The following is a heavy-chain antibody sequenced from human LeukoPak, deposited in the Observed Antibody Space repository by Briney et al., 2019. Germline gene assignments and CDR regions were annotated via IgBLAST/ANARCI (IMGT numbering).Heavy chain of an antibody. V-gene: IGHV1-18*01. CDR1: GYTFTSYG. D-gene: IGHD6-19*01. J-gene: IGHJ6*03. Sequence: ASVKVSCKASGYTFTSYGISWVRQAPGQGLEWMGWISAYNGNTNYAQKLQSRVTMTTDTSTSTAYMELRSLRSDDTAVYYCASLAVAGPFDYYYYMDVWGKGTTVTVSS. CDR2: ISAYNGNT. CDR3: ASLAVAGPFDYYYYMDV.